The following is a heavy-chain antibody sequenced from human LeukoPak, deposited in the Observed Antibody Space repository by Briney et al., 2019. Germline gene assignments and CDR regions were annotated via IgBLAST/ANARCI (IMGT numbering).Heavy chain of an antibody. CDR3: AKGYGDLVAFDI. D-gene: IGHD4/OR15-4a*01. CDR2: IRYDGNNK. V-gene: IGHV3-30*02. J-gene: IGHJ3*02. CDR1: GFSFSSYG. Sequence: GSLILSCAASGFSFSSYGMDWVRQAPGKGLEWVAFIRYDGNNKDYADPVKGRFTISRDNSKSTLYLQMNSLRVDDTAVYYCAKGYGDLVAFDIWGQGTMVTVSS.